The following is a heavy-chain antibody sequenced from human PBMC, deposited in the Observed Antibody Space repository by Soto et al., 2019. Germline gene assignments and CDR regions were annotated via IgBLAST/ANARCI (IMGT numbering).Heavy chain of an antibody. J-gene: IGHJ6*03. CDR1: GYTFTSYG. D-gene: IGHD3-16*01. CDR3: ARRAGQGVYYMDV. CDR2: ISTYNGNT. Sequence: QVQLVQSGAEVKKPGASVNVSCKASGYTFTSYGISWVRQAPGQGLEWMGWISTYNGNTNSAQSLQGRVTMTADTSTSTAYMERRSLRSDDTAVYYCARRAGQGVYYMDVWGKGTTVTVSS. V-gene: IGHV1-18*01.